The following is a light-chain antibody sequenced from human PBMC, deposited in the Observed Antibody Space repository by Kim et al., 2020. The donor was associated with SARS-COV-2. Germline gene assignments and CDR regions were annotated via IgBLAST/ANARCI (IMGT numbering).Light chain of an antibody. CDR2: GAS. J-gene: IGKJ2*01. V-gene: IGKV3-15*01. Sequence: EIVMTQSPATLSVSPGERVVLSCRASQSVTSNVAWYQQKLGQAPRLLIYGASTRTTGIPARFSGSGYGTDFTLTIHSLQSEDFAVYYCQQCNNWSPTYTFGQGNKLEL. CDR1: QSVTSN. CDR3: QQCNNWSPTYT.